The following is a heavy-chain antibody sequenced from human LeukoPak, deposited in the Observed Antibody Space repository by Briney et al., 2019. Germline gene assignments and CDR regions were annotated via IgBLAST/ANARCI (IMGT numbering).Heavy chain of an antibody. D-gene: IGHD5-18*01. V-gene: IGHV4-38-2*02. CDR2: IYPTGST. Sequence: SETLSLTCTVSGYSISSGYYWGWIRQPPGKGLEWIGNIYPTGSTYYNPSLKSRVTISVDTSKNQFSLKLSSVTAADTAVYYCARGGDTAMVTDYWGQGTLVTVSS. J-gene: IGHJ4*02. CDR3: ARGGDTAMVTDY. CDR1: GYSISSGYY.